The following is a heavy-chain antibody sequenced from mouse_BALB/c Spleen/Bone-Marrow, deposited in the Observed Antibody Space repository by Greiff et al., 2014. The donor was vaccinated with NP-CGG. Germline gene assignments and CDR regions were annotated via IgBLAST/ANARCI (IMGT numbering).Heavy chain of an antibody. CDR1: GFSLTDYG. CDR2: IWGGGIT. J-gene: IGHJ2*01. V-gene: IGHV2-6-5*01. D-gene: IGHD1-1*01. Sequence: QVQLQQSGPGLVAPSQSLSITCTVSGFSLTDYGISWIRQSPGKGLEWLGVIWGGGITYYNSTLKSRLSISKDNSKSQVFLKMNSLQTDDTAMYYCAKHDATVVLDYWGQGTTLTVSS. CDR3: AKHDATVVLDY.